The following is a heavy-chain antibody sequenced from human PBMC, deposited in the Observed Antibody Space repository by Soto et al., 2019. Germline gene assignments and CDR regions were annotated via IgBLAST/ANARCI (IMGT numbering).Heavy chain of an antibody. D-gene: IGHD3-22*01. CDR3: ARGDFYDLHDY. CDR1: GYTFTSYA. Sequence: QVHLVQSGAEVKKPGASVKVSCKASGYTFTSYAIHWVRQAPGQRLEWMGWINAGNGNTKYSQKFQGRVTITRDTSASTAYMELSSLRSEDTAVYYCARGDFYDLHDYWGQGTLVTVSS. V-gene: IGHV1-3*01. CDR2: INAGNGNT. J-gene: IGHJ4*02.